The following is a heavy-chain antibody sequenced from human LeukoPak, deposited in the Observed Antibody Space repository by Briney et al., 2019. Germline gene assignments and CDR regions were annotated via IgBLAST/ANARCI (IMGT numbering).Heavy chain of an antibody. D-gene: IGHD3-10*01. CDR3: ARSGIKMVRGVIIKSPYHMDV. J-gene: IGHJ6*03. CDR2: ISGSGGST. V-gene: IGHV3-23*01. Sequence: GGSLRLSCAASGFTFSSYALSWVRQAPGKGLEWVSAISGSGGSTYYADSVKGRFTISGDDAKNSLSLQMNSLRAEDTAVYYCARSGIKMVRGVIIKSPYHMDVWGKGTTVTVSS. CDR1: GFTFSSYA.